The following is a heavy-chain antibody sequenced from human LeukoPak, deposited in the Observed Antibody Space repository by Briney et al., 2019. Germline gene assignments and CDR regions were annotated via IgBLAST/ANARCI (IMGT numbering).Heavy chain of an antibody. CDR1: GFTFDNYA. Sequence: PGGSLRLSCAASGFTFDNYAMTWVRQGPGKGLEWIATISGSGGSTYYADSVKGRFTISRDNSKNTLYLQMNSLRAEDTAVYYCAVHYYSYYYMDVWGKGTTVTVSS. CDR2: ISGSGGST. CDR3: AVHYYSYYYMDV. J-gene: IGHJ6*03. V-gene: IGHV3-23*01.